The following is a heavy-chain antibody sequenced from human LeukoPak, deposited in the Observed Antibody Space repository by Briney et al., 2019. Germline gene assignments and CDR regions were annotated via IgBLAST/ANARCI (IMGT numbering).Heavy chain of an antibody. CDR1: GFTFSSYW. CDR2: IKQDGSDK. CDR3: AREGVGDFFDY. D-gene: IGHD3-10*01. J-gene: IGHJ4*02. V-gene: IGHV3-7*01. Sequence: GGSLRLSCAASGFTFSSYWMSWVRQAPGKGLEWVANIKQDGSDKYYVDSVKGRFTISRDNAKNSLYLQMNSLRAEDTAVYYCAREGVGDFFDYWGQGTLVTVSS.